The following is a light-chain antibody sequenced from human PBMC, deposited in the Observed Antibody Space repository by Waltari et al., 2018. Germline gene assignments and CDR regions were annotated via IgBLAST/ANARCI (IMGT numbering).Light chain of an antibody. Sequence: IVMTQSPATLSLSPGESATLSCRASQSVSRTFAWFQQKPGPPARLLIYGTSTRATGIPDRFTGSGSGTELSLTISSLQPADFATYYCQQYDYWPWTFGQGTRVETK. J-gene: IGKJ1*01. CDR2: GTS. CDR3: QQYDYWPWT. V-gene: IGKV3D-15*01. CDR1: QSVSRT.